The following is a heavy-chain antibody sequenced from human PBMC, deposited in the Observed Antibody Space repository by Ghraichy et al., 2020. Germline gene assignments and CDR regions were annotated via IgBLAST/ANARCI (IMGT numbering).Heavy chain of an antibody. CDR1: GGSFSGYY. Sequence: ESLNISCAVYGGSFSGYYWSWIRQPPGKGLEWIGEINDSGSTNYNPSLKSRVTISVDTSKNQFSLKLSSVSAADTAVYYCARVFYYDSSGYPDYWGQGTLVTVSS. J-gene: IGHJ4*02. D-gene: IGHD3-22*01. CDR2: INDSGST. CDR3: ARVFYYDSSGYPDY. V-gene: IGHV4-34*01.